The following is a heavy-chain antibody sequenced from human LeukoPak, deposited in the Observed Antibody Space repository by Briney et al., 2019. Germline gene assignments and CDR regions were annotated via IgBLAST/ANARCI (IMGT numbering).Heavy chain of an antibody. CDR3: ARQDYDILTGYSDHFDY. CDR1: GGSISSSSYY. Sequence: PSETLSLTCTVSGGSISSSSYYWGWIRQPPGKGLEWIGSIYYSGSTYYNPSLKSRVIISVDTSKNQFSLKLSSVTAADTAVYYCARQDYDILTGYSDHFDYWGQGTLVTVSS. J-gene: IGHJ4*02. V-gene: IGHV4-39*01. D-gene: IGHD3-9*01. CDR2: IYYSGST.